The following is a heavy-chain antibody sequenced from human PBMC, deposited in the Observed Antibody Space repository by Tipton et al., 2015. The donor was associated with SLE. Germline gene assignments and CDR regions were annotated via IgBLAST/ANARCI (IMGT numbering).Heavy chain of an antibody. J-gene: IGHJ4*02. CDR2: IYHTGST. CDR3: ARSHLEWSHVFDY. D-gene: IGHD3-3*01. CDR1: GGSVSSRTYS. V-gene: IGHV4-30-2*01. Sequence: LRLSCEVSGGSVSSRTYSWGWIRQPPGKGLEWIGYIYHTGSTYYNPSLKSRVTISVDKSKNHFSLKLTSVTAADTAVYYRARSHLEWSHVFDYWGQGTLVTVAS.